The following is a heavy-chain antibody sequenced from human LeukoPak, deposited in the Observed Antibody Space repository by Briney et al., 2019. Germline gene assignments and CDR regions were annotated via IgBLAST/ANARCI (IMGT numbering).Heavy chain of an antibody. CDR3: AREITIFGVSYGMDV. V-gene: IGHV3-21*01. J-gene: IGHJ6*02. D-gene: IGHD3-3*01. CDR2: ISSSSSYV. Sequence: GGSLRLSCAASGFTFTNAWMSWVRQAPGKGLEWVSSISSSSSYVYYADSVKGRFTISRDNAKNSLYLQMNSLRAEDTAVYYCAREITIFGVSYGMDVWGQGTSVTVSS. CDR1: GFTFTNAW.